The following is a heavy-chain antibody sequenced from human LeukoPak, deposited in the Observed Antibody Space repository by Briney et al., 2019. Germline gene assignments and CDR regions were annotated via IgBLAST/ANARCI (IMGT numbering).Heavy chain of an antibody. Sequence: GRSLRLSCAASGFTFSSYAMHWVRQAPGKGLEWVAVISYDGSNKYYADSVKGRFTISRDNSKNTLYLQMNSLRAEDPAVYYCASSSSWYGYFDYWGQGTLVTVSS. CDR3: ASSSSWYGYFDY. D-gene: IGHD6-13*01. J-gene: IGHJ4*02. V-gene: IGHV3-30*04. CDR1: GFTFSSYA. CDR2: ISYDGSNK.